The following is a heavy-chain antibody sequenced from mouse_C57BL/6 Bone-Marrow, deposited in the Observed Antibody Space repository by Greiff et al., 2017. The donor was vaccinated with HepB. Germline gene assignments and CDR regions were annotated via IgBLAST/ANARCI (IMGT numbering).Heavy chain of an antibody. V-gene: IGHV7-4*01. CDR3: VKAYYSNPFAY. CDR1: GFTFTDYY. J-gene: IGHJ3*01. CDR2: IRNKANGYTT. D-gene: IGHD2-5*01. Sequence: EVNLVESGGGLVQPGASLRLSCAASGFTFTDYYMSWVRQPPGKAPAWLALIRNKANGYTTEYTASVKGRFTISRDNSQNILYLQMNTLRAEDSATYYCVKAYYSNPFAYWGQGTLVTVSA.